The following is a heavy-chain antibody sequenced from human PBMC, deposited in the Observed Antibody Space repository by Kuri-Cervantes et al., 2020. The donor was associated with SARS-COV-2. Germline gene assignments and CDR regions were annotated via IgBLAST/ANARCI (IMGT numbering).Heavy chain of an antibody. Sequence: GGSLRLSCAASGFTFSSYAMSWVRQTPGKGLEWVSSISSSSCYIYYADSVKGRFTISRDNAKNSLYLQMNSLRAEDTAVYYCARDSSGYYRLDYWGQGTLVTVSS. CDR1: GFTFSSYA. J-gene: IGHJ4*02. D-gene: IGHD3-22*01. CDR2: ISSSSCYI. CDR3: ARDSSGYYRLDY. V-gene: IGHV3-21*01.